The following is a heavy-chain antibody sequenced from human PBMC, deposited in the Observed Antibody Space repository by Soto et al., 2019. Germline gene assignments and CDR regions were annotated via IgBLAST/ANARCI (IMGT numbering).Heavy chain of an antibody. Sequence: QVQLVQSGAEEKKPGASVKVSCKASGYTFTSYAIHWVRQAPGQRLEWMGWINAGNGNTKYSQKFQGRVTITRDTSASTAYMELSSLKSADTAVYYCARGEWWLFDYWGQGTLVTVSS. J-gene: IGHJ4*02. D-gene: IGHD2-15*01. CDR1: GYTFTSYA. CDR3: ARGEWWLFDY. V-gene: IGHV1-3*05. CDR2: INAGNGNT.